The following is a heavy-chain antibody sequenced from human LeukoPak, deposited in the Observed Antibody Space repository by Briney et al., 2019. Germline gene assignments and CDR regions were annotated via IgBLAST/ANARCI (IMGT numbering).Heavy chain of an antibody. V-gene: IGHV1-2*02. D-gene: IGHD3-9*01. CDR2: INPNSGGT. J-gene: IGHJ6*02. CDR3: AGDYDILTGYYYYYGMDV. Sequence: ASVKVSCKASGYTFTGYYMHWVRQAPGQGLEWMGWINPNSGGTNYAQKFQGRVTMTRDTSISTAYMELSRLRSDDTAVYYCAGDYDILTGYYYYYGMDVWGQGTTVTVSS. CDR1: GYTFTGYY.